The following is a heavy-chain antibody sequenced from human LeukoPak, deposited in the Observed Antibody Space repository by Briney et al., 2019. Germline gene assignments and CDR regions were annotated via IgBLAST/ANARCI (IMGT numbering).Heavy chain of an antibody. V-gene: IGHV3-74*03. J-gene: IGHJ4*02. CDR3: ARDQRVTGRPDIDY. Sequence: LAGGSLRLSCAASGFTFRNHWMHWVRHTPGKGLVWVSRISSDGSSTTYADSVKGRFTISRDNAKNKLYLQMNNLRAEDTAMYYCARDQRVTGRPDIDYWGQGTLVIVSS. CDR2: ISSDGSST. CDR1: GFTFRNHW. D-gene: IGHD6-6*01.